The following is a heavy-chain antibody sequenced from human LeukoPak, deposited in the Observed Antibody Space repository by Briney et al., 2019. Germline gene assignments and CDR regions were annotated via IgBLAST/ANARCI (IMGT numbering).Heavy chain of an antibody. CDR3: AKQAFGDYLYYFDH. Sequence: GGSLRLSCAASGFTFSSYAMNWVRQAPGKGLEWVSAISGSGGSTYYADSVKGRFTISRDNSKNTLYLQMSGLRVEDTAVYYCAKQAFGDYLYYFDHWGQGTLVTVSS. CDR2: ISGSGGST. J-gene: IGHJ4*02. D-gene: IGHD4-17*01. V-gene: IGHV3-23*01. CDR1: GFTFSSYA.